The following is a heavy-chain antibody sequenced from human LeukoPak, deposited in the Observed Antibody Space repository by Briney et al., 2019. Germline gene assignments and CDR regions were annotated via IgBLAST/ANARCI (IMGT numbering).Heavy chain of an antibody. V-gene: IGHV3-33*08. Sequence: GGSLRLSCAASGFTFSSYWMSWVRQAPGKGLEWVAVIWYDGSNRQYGDSVKGRFTISRDNSKNTLYLEMNSLRAEDTAVYYCARGSVTMVRGVIIGPDYWGQGTLVTVSS. CDR2: IWYDGSNR. D-gene: IGHD3-10*01. CDR3: ARGSVTMVRGVIIGPDY. J-gene: IGHJ4*02. CDR1: GFTFSSYW.